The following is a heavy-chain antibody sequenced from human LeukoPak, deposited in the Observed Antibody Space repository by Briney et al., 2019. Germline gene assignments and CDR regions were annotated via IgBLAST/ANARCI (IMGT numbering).Heavy chain of an antibody. CDR3: ARGPIDILTGYHYYYYYGMDV. Sequence: GGSLRLSCAASGFTFSSYEMNWVRQAPGKGLEWVSYISSSGSTIYYVDSVKGRFTISRDNAKNSLYLQMNSLRAEDTAVYYCARGPIDILTGYHYYYYYGMDVWGKGTTVTVSS. V-gene: IGHV3-48*03. D-gene: IGHD3-9*01. CDR2: ISSSGSTI. CDR1: GFTFSSYE. J-gene: IGHJ6*04.